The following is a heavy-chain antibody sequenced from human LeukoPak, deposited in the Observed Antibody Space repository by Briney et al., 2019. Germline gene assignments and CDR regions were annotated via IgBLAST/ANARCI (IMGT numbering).Heavy chain of an antibody. V-gene: IGHV1-69*05. CDR2: IIPIFGTA. J-gene: IGHJ4*02. Sequence: ASVKVSCKASGGTFSSYAISWVRQAPGQGLEWMGRIIPIFGTANYAQKFQGRVTITTDESTSTAYMELSSPRSEDTAVYYCARDMGYYGSGTFDYWGQGTLVTVSS. D-gene: IGHD3-10*01. CDR3: ARDMGYYGSGTFDY. CDR1: GGTFSSYA.